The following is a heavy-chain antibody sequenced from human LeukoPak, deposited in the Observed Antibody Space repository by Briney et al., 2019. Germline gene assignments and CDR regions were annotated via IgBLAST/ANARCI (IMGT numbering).Heavy chain of an antibody. J-gene: IGHJ4*02. V-gene: IGHV3-30*14. CDR2: ISYDGSNE. CDR1: GFTFSSYV. Sequence: PGRSLRLSCAASGFTFSSYVMHWVRQAPGKGLEWVAIISYDGSNEYYADSVKGRFTISRDTSKNTVSLQMNSLRAEDTAVYYCAGDKTTGGWYEFDYWGQGTLVTVSS. CDR3: AGDKTTGGWYEFDY. D-gene: IGHD6-19*01.